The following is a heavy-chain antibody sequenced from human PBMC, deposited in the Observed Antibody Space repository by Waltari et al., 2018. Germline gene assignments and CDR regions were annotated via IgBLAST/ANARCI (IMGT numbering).Heavy chain of an antibody. CDR2: IYTSGST. Sequence: QVQLQESGPGLVKPSETLSLTCPVSGGSISSYYWSWIRQPAGKGLEWIGRIYTSGSTNYNPSLKSRVTMSVDTSKNQFSLKLSSVTAADTAVYYCARNTYGSGSSYAFDIWGQGTMVTVSS. J-gene: IGHJ3*02. CDR3: ARNTYGSGSSYAFDI. D-gene: IGHD3-10*01. CDR1: GGSISSYY. V-gene: IGHV4-4*07.